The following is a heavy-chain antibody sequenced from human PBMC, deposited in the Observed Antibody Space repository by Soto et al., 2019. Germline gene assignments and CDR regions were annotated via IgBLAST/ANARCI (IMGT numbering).Heavy chain of an antibody. CDR1: GYTFTGYY. J-gene: IGHJ4*02. V-gene: IGHV1-2*02. D-gene: IGHD6-19*01. CDR3: ASRSSGWYQTLDY. Sequence: ASVKVSCKASGYTFTGYYMHWVRQAPGQGLEWMGWINPNSGGTNYAQKFQGRVAMTRDTSISTAYMELSRLRSDDTAVYYCASRSSGWYQTLDYWGQGTLVTVSS. CDR2: INPNSGGT.